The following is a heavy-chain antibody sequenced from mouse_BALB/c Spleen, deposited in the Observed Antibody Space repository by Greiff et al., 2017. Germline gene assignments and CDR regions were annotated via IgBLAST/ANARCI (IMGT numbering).Heavy chain of an antibody. V-gene: IGHV1S81*02. CDR2: INPSNGRT. CDR3: ARLPWGYYFDY. CDR1: GYTFTSYW. J-gene: IGHJ2*01. Sequence: QQSCKASGYTFTSYWMHWVKQRPGQGLEWIGEINPSNGRTNYNEKFKSKATLTVDKSSSTAYMQLSSLTSEDSAVYYCARLPWGYYFDYWGQGTTLTVSS.